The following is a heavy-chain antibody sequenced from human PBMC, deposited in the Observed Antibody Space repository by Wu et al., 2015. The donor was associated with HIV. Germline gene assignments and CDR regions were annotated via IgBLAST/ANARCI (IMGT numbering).Heavy chain of an antibody. J-gene: IGHJ4*02. CDR2: ISGNNGHT. CDR1: GYTFTNYG. Sequence: QVQLVQSGTEVKKPGASVKVSCKASGYTFTNYGITWVRQAPGQGLEWMGWISGNNGHTNYAQRLQGRVSMTTDTSTTTVFMELRSLRSDDTAIYYCARDRGRGIPVSGSDYWGQGTLVTVSS. CDR3: ARDRGRGIPVSGSDY. D-gene: IGHD6-19*01. V-gene: IGHV1-18*01.